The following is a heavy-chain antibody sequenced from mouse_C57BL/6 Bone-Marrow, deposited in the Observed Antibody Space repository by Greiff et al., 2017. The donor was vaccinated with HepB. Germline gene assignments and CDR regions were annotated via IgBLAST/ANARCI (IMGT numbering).Heavy chain of an antibody. J-gene: IGHJ3*01. D-gene: IGHD3-1*01. CDR1: GYTFTSYG. CDR3: ARQGASAWFAY. Sequence: VHLVESGAELARPGASVKLSCKASGYTFTSYGISWVKQRTGQGLEWIGEIYPRSGNTYYNEKFKGKATLTADKSSSTAYMELRSLTSEDSAVYFCARQGASAWFAYWGQGTLVTVSA. CDR2: IYPRSGNT. V-gene: IGHV1-81*01.